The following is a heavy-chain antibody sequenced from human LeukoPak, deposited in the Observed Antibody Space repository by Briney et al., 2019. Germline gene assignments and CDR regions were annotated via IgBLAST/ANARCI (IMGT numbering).Heavy chain of an antibody. CDR1: GFTFSSYA. V-gene: IGHV3-30*04. Sequence: PGGSLRLSCAASGFTFSSYAMHWVRQAPGKGLEWVAAISYDGSNKYYADSVKGRFTVSRDSSKNTLYLQMNSLRAEDTAVYYCARNYYDRSGYSDTFDYWGQGTLVTVSS. CDR3: ARNYYDRSGYSDTFDY. CDR2: ISYDGSNK. D-gene: IGHD3-22*01. J-gene: IGHJ4*02.